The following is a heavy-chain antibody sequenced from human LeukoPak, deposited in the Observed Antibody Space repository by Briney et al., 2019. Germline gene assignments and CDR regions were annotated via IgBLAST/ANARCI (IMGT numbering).Heavy chain of an antibody. CDR1: GLTFSNAW. D-gene: IGHD4-23*01. CDR3: AKDREDGSNSFDY. J-gene: IGHJ4*02. V-gene: IGHV3-23*01. Sequence: GGSLRLSCAASGLTFSNAWMSWVRQAPGKGLEWVSAITAAYGRPFDADSVKGRFTISRDNSKNTLYLQMNNLRAEDTAIYYCAKDREDGSNSFDYWGQGTLVTVSS. CDR2: ITAAYGRP.